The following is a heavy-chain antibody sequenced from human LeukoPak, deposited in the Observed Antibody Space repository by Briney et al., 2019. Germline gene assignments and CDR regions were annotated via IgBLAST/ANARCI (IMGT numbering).Heavy chain of an antibody. Sequence: GGSLRLSCAASGFTVSSKYMSWVRQAPGKGLEWVSLLYSGETTYYADSVKGRFTISRDNSKNTLYLQMNSLRAEDTAVYYCARLGSYYDMAVWGPGTTVTVSS. CDR2: LYSGETT. CDR3: ARLGSYYDMAV. CDR1: GFTVSSKY. J-gene: IGHJ6*02. V-gene: IGHV3-53*01. D-gene: IGHD3-10*01.